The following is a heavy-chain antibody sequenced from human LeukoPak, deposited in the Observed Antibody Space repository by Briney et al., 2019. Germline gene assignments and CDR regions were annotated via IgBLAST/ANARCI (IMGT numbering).Heavy chain of an antibody. CDR3: ARATIFGVVIREVVWFDP. CDR1: GYTFTSYC. J-gene: IGHJ5*02. V-gene: IGHV1-46*01. Sequence: ASVKVSCKASGYTFTSYCMHWVRQAPGQGLEWMGIINPSGGSTSYAQKFQGRVTMTRDTSTSTVYMELSSLRSEDTAVYYCARATIFGVVIREVVWFDPWGQGTLVTVSS. D-gene: IGHD3-3*01. CDR2: INPSGGST.